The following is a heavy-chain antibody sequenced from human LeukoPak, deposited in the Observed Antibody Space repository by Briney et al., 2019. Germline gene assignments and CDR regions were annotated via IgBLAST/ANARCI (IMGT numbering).Heavy chain of an antibody. D-gene: IGHD6-6*01. CDR3: ATVGRAARPGY. V-gene: IGHV3-48*03. J-gene: IGHJ4*02. CDR2: ISNGGSGI. Sequence: GGSLRHPCAASGFTFSSYEMNWVRQAPGKGLEWVSYISNGGSGIYYADSVKGRFTISRDNAKNSLYLQMNSLRAEDTAVYYCATVGRAARPGYWGQASLVTVSS. CDR1: GFTFSSYE.